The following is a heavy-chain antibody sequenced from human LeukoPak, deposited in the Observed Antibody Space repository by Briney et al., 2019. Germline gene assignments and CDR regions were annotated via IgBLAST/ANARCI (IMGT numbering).Heavy chain of an antibody. CDR2: IYTSGST. CDR3: ARGSIAVAGTLSWFDP. J-gene: IGHJ5*02. V-gene: IGHV4-4*07. Sequence: SETLSLTCTVSGGSISSYYWSWIRQPAGKGLEWNGRIYTSGSTNYNPSLKSRVTMSVDTSKNQFSLKLSSVTAADTAVYYCARGSIAVAGTLSWFDPWGQGTLVTVSS. D-gene: IGHD6-19*01. CDR1: GGSISSYY.